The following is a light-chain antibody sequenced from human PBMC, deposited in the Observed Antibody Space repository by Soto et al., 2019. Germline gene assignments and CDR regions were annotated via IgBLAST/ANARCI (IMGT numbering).Light chain of an antibody. V-gene: IGKV1-27*01. J-gene: IGKJ4*01. Sequence: DIQMTQSPSSLSASAGDRVTITCRASQGISNHLAWYHQKPGQLPNLLIYAASILQSGVPSRFSGSGSGTDFTLTISSLQPEDVGIYYCQKFTSAHFTFGGGTKVEI. CDR3: QKFTSAHFT. CDR2: AAS. CDR1: QGISNH.